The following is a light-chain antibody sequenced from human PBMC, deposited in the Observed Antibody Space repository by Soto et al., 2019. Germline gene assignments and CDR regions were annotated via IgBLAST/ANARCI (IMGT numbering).Light chain of an antibody. CDR3: SSSASNSAYV. V-gene: IGLV2-14*01. J-gene: IGLJ1*01. CDR1: TSDVGGYDF. Sequence: SALTQPPSVSGSPGQSITISCTGTTSDVGGYDFVSWYQQHPGRAPKLLIFEVSNRPSGVSHRFSGSKSGITASLTISGLQAEDEADYFCSSSASNSAYVFGTGTKLTVL. CDR2: EVS.